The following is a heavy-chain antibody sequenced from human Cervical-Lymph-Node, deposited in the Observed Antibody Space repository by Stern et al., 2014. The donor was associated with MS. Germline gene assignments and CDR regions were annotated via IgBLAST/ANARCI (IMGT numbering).Heavy chain of an antibody. CDR2: INPSGGST. J-gene: IGHJ6*02. Sequence: QVQLVQSGAEVKKPGASVKVSCKASGYTFTSYYMHWVRQAPGQGLEWMGIINPSGGSTSYAQKFQGRVTMTRDTSTSTVYMELSSLRSEDTAVYYCARGPLVVVVTAGSKYYYYYGMDVWGQGTTVTVSS. D-gene: IGHD2-21*02. V-gene: IGHV1-46*01. CDR3: ARGPLVVVVTAGSKYYYYYGMDV. CDR1: GYTFTSYY.